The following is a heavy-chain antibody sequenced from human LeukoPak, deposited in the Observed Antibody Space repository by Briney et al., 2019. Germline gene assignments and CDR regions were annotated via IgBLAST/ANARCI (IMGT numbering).Heavy chain of an antibody. J-gene: IGHJ4*02. CDR2: INPNSGGT. CDR3: ASGYCTNGVCYTGAY. D-gene: IGHD2-8*01. Sequence: ASVKVSCKASGYTFTGYYMHWVRQAPAQGLEWMGWINPNSGGTNYAQKFQGRVTMTRDTSISTAYMELSRLRSDDTAVYYCASGYCTNGVCYTGAYWGQGTLVTVSS. V-gene: IGHV1-2*02. CDR1: GYTFTGYY.